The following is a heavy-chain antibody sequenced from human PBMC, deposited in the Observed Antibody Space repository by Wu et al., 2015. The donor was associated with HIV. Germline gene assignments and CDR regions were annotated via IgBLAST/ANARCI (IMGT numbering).Heavy chain of an antibody. CDR2: INPNSGGT. D-gene: IGHD4-23*01. CDR3: ARVYYGGMDWFDP. Sequence: QVQLVQSGAEVKKPGASMKVSCKASGYTFIGDYVHWVRQTPGQGLEWMGWINPNSGGTNYAQKFQGRVTMTRDTSISTAYMELSRLRSDDTAVYYCARVYYGGMDWFDPWGQGTLVTVSS. CDR1: GYTFIGDY. J-gene: IGHJ5*02. V-gene: IGHV1-2*02.